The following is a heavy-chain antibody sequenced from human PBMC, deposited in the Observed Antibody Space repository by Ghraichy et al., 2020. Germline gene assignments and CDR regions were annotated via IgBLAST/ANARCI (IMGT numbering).Heavy chain of an antibody. J-gene: IGHJ4*02. Sequence: GESLNISCAASGFTFNNRAMSWVRQAPGKGLKWVSAISGSGGTTYYADSVKGRFTISRDNSKNTLYLQMNSLRAEDTAVYYCAKDLVEWEVLAPFDYWGQGTLVTVSS. CDR1: GFTFNNRA. CDR2: ISGSGGTT. CDR3: AKDLVEWEVLAPFDY. V-gene: IGHV3-23*01. D-gene: IGHD1-26*01.